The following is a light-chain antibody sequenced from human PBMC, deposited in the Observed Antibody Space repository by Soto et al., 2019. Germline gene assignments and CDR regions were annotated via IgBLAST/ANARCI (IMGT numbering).Light chain of an antibody. CDR3: QQRNNWPPAT. J-gene: IGKJ4*01. Sequence: EIVLTQSPATLSLSPGERATLSCRASQSVGRHLAWYQQKPGQAPRLLIYDASNRATGVPARFSGSGSGTDFTLSISSLEPEDFAVYYCQQRNNWPPATFGGGTKVGIK. CDR1: QSVGRH. CDR2: DAS. V-gene: IGKV3-11*01.